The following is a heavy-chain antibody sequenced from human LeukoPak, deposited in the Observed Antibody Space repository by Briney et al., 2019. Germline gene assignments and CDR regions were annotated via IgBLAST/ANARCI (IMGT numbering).Heavy chain of an antibody. CDR1: GFTFDDYA. CDR2: ISWNSGSI. CDR3: ARPLGDFWSGPNYYYFDY. V-gene: IGHV3-9*01. J-gene: IGHJ4*02. Sequence: PGGSLRLSCAASGFTFDDYAMHWVRHAPGKGLEWVSGISWNSGSIGYADSVKGRFTISRDNAKNSLYLQMNSLRAEDTAVYYCARPLGDFWSGPNYYYFDYWGQGTLVTVSS. D-gene: IGHD3-3*01.